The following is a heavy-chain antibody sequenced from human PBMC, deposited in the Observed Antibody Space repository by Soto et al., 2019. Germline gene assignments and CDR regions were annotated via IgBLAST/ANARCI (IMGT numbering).Heavy chain of an antibody. D-gene: IGHD3-9*01. CDR2: IYTSGIT. J-gene: IGHJ6*02. CDR1: GGSISSYY. V-gene: IGHV4-4*07. CDR3: ARAPPYYDILTAYDSYSYGMDV. Sequence: PSETLSLTGTVSGGSISSYYCSWIRQPAWKGLEWIGRIYTSGITNYNPSLKSRVTMSVDTSKNQFSLKLSSVTAADTALYYCARAPPYYDILTAYDSYSYGMDVWGRGNTVTVSS.